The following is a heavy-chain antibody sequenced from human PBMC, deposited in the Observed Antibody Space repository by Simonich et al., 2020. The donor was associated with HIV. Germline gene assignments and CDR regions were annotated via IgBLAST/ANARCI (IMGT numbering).Heavy chain of an antibody. J-gene: IGHJ4*02. CDR2: INLNSGGT. V-gene: IGHV1-2*02. Sequence: QVQLVQSGAEVKKPGASVKVSCKASGYTFTGYYMHWGRQAPGQGLECLGLINLNSGGTNYAQKFQGRVTMNTDTSISTVYMELSRLRSDDPAIYDCARDRDKQLAFFDYWGQGTLVTASS. D-gene: IGHD1-1*01. CDR1: GYTFTGYY. CDR3: ARDRDKQLAFFDY.